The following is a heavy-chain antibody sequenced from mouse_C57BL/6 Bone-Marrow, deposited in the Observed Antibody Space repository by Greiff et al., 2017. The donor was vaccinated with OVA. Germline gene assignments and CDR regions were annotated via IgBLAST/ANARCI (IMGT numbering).Heavy chain of an antibody. CDR3: ARDRDLFAY. V-gene: IGHV5-4*01. CDR2: ISDGGSYT. J-gene: IGHJ3*01. Sequence: EVQRVESGGGLVTPGGSLKLSCAASGFTFSSYAMSWVRQTPEKRLEWVATISDGGSYTYYPDTVKGRFTISRDNAKNNLYLQMSHLKSEDTAMYYCARDRDLFAYWGQGTLVTVSA. D-gene: IGHD3-3*01. CDR1: GFTFSSYA.